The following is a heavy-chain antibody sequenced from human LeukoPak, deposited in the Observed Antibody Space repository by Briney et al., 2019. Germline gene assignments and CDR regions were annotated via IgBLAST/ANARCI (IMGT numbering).Heavy chain of an antibody. J-gene: IGHJ4*02. CDR1: GFTLGDYD. Sequence: GGSLRLSCAASGFTLGDYDIHWVRQAPGKGPEWVSSISSNSDTIAYAEPVKGRFAVSRDNTINSLYLQMDSLRVEDTALYYCLTSSFDHWGQGTLVTVSS. CDR2: ISSNSDTI. V-gene: IGHV3-9*01. CDR3: LTSSFDH.